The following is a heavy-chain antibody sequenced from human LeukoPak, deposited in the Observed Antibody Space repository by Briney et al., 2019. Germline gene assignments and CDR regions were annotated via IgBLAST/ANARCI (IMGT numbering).Heavy chain of an antibody. CDR1: GFIFSTYG. Sequence: GGSLRLSCAASGFIFSTYGMTWVRQAPGKGLEWVSGISGSDGSTYYADSVKGRFIISRDNSKNTLYLQMNSLRAEDTAVYYCAKNIGGFDYWGQGTLVTVSS. CDR3: AKNIGGFDY. D-gene: IGHD2-15*01. J-gene: IGHJ4*02. V-gene: IGHV3-23*01. CDR2: ISGSDGST.